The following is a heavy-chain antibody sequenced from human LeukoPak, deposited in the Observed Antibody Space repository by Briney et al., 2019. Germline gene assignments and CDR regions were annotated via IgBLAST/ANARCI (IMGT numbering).Heavy chain of an antibody. D-gene: IGHD3-3*01. V-gene: IGHV4-59*08. Sequence: KTSETLSLTCTVSGGSISSYYWSWIRQPPGKGLEWIGYIYYSGSTNYNPSLKSRVTISVDTSKNQFSLKLSSVTAADTAVYYCARLGGHDSWSGYYTPNYYYGMDVWGQGTTVTVSS. CDR2: IYYSGST. CDR1: GGSISSYY. J-gene: IGHJ6*02. CDR3: ARLGGHDSWSGYYTPNYYYGMDV.